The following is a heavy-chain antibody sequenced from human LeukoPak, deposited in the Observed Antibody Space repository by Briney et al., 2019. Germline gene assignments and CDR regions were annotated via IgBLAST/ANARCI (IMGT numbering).Heavy chain of an antibody. V-gene: IGHV1-18*01. Sequence: ASVKVSCKTSGYGFTNYGITWVRQAPGQGLEWMGWISGYNSKPFYAQNFQGRVTMTTDTSTSTVYMELRSLRSDDTAVYYCARGGRYSRLDVWGKGTTVTISS. CDR3: ARGGRYSRLDV. CDR2: ISGYNSKP. D-gene: IGHD6-13*01. J-gene: IGHJ6*04. CDR1: GYGFTNYG.